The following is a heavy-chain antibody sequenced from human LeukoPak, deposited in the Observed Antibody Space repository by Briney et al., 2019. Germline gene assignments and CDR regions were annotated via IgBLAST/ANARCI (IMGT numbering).Heavy chain of an antibody. J-gene: IGHJ6*03. Sequence: GGSLRLSCAASGFTFSNYDMSWIRQAPGKGLEWVSYISGSGSNIYYADSVKGRFTISRDNAKNSLYLQMNSLRAEDTAVYYCARTFYGSGSYGHMDVWGKGTTVTVSS. V-gene: IGHV3-11*04. CDR2: ISGSGSNI. CDR1: GFTFSNYD. CDR3: ARTFYGSGSYGHMDV. D-gene: IGHD3-10*01.